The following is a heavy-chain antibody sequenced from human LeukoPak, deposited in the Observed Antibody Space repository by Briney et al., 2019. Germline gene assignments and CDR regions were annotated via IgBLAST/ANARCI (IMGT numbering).Heavy chain of an antibody. Sequence: GGSLRLSCAASGFTFSSYAMSWVRQAPGKGLEWVSALSITGSPTYYADSVRGRFTISRDDTQGTLYLQMNSLRVEDTALYYCAKRSAARGGYFDQWGQGTLVTVSS. CDR2: LSITGSPT. D-gene: IGHD2-2*01. V-gene: IGHV3-23*01. J-gene: IGHJ4*02. CDR3: AKRSAARGGYFDQ. CDR1: GFTFSSYA.